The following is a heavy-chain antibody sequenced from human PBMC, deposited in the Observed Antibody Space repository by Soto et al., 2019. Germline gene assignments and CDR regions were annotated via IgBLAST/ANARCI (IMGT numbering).Heavy chain of an antibody. Sequence: SQPLSLTCTVSGGSIGSYYWSCFRQSPGKRMEWIGYVHHSWGSSYNPSLQSRVAISLDTSKSQFSLKVTSVTATDTAVYYCARQGFGPLHGLVDVWGQGTTVTVSS. J-gene: IGHJ6*02. CDR1: GGSIGSYY. V-gene: IGHV4-59*08. CDR2: VHHSWGS. CDR3: ARQGFGPLHGLVDV. D-gene: IGHD3-10*01.